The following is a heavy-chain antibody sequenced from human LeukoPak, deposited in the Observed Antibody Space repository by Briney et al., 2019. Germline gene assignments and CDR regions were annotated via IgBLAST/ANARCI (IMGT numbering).Heavy chain of an antibody. CDR1: GLTLSTAW. CDR2: IKSKTEGGTT. Sequence: PGGSLRLSCTASGLTLSTAWMSWVRQAPGKGLEWVGRIKSKTEGGTTDYAAPVKGRFTISIDDSKNMLYLQMNSLTTGDTAVYYCAKYNIGWNFGSWGQGTLVTVSS. J-gene: IGHJ4*02. V-gene: IGHV3-15*01. D-gene: IGHD6-19*01. CDR3: AKYNIGWNFGS.